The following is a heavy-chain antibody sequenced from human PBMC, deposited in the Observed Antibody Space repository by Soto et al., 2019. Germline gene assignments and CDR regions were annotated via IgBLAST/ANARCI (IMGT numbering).Heavy chain of an antibody. CDR2: INPSSGTT. Sequence: ASVKVSCKASGYTLTSYSIHWVRQAPGQGLEWMGIINPSSGTTSYAQKFQGRVTMTRDTPTSTVYMELSSLRSEDSAIYYCAREREVGGLLYYYGVDVWGQGTTVTVSS. CDR1: GYTLTSYS. V-gene: IGHV1-46*01. D-gene: IGHD3-16*01. J-gene: IGHJ6*02. CDR3: AREREVGGLLYYYGVDV.